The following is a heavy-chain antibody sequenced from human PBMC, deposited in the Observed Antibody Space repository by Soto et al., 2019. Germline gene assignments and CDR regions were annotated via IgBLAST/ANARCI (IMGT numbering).Heavy chain of an antibody. D-gene: IGHD4-17*01. CDR1: GGSISSGDYY. Sequence: QVQLQESGPGLVKPSQTLSLTCTVSGGSISSGDYYWSWIRQPPGKGLEWIGYIYYSGSTYYNPSLKSRVTIAVDTSKNQFSLKLSSVTAADTAVYYCATMWDYGDYVEAFDIWGQGTMVTVSS. CDR3: ATMWDYGDYVEAFDI. CDR2: IYYSGST. J-gene: IGHJ3*02. V-gene: IGHV4-30-4*01.